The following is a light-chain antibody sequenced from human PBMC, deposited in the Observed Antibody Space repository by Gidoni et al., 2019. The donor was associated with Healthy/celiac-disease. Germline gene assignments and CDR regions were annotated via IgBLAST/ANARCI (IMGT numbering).Light chain of an antibody. CDR2: AAS. J-gene: IGKJ3*01. CDR1: QGISSW. Sequence: DIQMTQSPSSVSASVGDRVTITCRASQGISSWLAWYQKKPGKAPKLLIYAASRLQSGVPSRFSGSGSGTDCTLTISSLQPEDFATYYCQQANSFPFTFGPGTKVDI. V-gene: IGKV1-12*01. CDR3: QQANSFPFT.